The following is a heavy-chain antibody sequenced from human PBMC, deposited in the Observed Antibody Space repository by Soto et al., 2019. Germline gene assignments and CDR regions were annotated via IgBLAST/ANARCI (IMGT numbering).Heavy chain of an antibody. V-gene: IGHV5-10-1*01. CDR2: IDPSDSYT. CDR3: ARRPVSSSGPYYGMDV. D-gene: IGHD6-6*01. CDR1: GYSFTSYW. Sequence: PGESLKISCKGSGYSFTSYWISWVRQMPGKGLEWMGRIDPSDSYTNYSPSFQGHVTISADKSISTAYLQWSSLKASDTAMYYCARRPVSSSGPYYGMDVWGQGTTVTVSS. J-gene: IGHJ6*02.